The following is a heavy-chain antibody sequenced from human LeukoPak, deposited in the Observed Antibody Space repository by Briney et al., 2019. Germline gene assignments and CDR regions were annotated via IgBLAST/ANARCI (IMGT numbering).Heavy chain of an antibody. CDR2: IYSGGST. Sequence: PRGSLRLSCAASGFTFSSYAMSWVRQSPGKRLEWVSVIYSGGSTYYADSVKGRFTISRDNSKNTLYLQMNILRAEDTAVYYCARDLYYYDSSGYRNWYFDLWGRGTLVTVSS. D-gene: IGHD3-22*01. CDR1: GFTFSSYA. CDR3: ARDLYYYDSSGYRNWYFDL. V-gene: IGHV3-66*01. J-gene: IGHJ2*01.